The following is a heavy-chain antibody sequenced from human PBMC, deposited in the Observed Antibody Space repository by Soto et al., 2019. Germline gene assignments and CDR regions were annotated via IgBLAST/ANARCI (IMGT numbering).Heavy chain of an antibody. CDR3: AVHRGYSYGYLDY. J-gene: IGHJ4*02. D-gene: IGHD5-18*01. V-gene: IGHV1-69*13. CDR1: GGTFSSYA. Sequence: SVKVSCKASGGTFSSYAISWVRQAPGQGLEWMGGIIPIFGTANYAQKFQGRVTITADESTSTAYMELSSLRSEGTAVYYCAVHRGYSYGYLDYWGQGTLVTVSS. CDR2: IIPIFGTA.